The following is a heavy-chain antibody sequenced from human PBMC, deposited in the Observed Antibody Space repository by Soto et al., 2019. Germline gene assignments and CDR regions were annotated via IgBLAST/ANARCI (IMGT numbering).Heavy chain of an antibody. Sequence: PGESLKISCKGSGYSFTSYWISWVRQMPGKGLEWMGRIDPSDSYTNYSPSFQGHVTISADKSISTAYLQWSSLKASDTAMYYCARHSGKQWPPPHGMDVWGQGTTVTVSS. CDR3: ARHSGKQWPPPHGMDV. D-gene: IGHD6-19*01. CDR1: GYSFTSYW. CDR2: IDPSDSYT. V-gene: IGHV5-10-1*01. J-gene: IGHJ6*02.